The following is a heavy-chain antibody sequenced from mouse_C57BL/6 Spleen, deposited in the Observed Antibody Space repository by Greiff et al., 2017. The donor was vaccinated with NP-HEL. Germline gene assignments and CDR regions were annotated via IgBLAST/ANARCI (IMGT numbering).Heavy chain of an antibody. J-gene: IGHJ2*01. V-gene: IGHV1-82*01. CDR2: FYPGDGDT. CDR1: GYAFSSSW. CDR3: ARDYYGSSPDY. Sequence: VQLQQSGPELVKPGASVKISCKASGYAFSSSWMNWVKQRPGKGLEWIGRFYPGDGDTNYNGKFKGKATLTADKSSSTAYMQLSSLTSEDSAVYFCARDYYGSSPDYWGQGTTLTVSS. D-gene: IGHD1-1*01.